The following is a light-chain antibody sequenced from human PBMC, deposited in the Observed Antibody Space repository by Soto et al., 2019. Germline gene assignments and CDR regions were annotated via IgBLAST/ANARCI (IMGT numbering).Light chain of an antibody. J-gene: IGKJ4*01. CDR1: QGIGST. CDR3: QRYNNWPLT. CDR2: GAS. V-gene: IGKV3-15*01. Sequence: EIVMTQSPATLSVSPGERATLSCRASQGIGSTLAWYQQKPGQTPRLLIYGASTRATGVPARFSGSGSGTEFTLTINSLQSEGFAVYYCQRYNNWPLTFGGGTKVDIK.